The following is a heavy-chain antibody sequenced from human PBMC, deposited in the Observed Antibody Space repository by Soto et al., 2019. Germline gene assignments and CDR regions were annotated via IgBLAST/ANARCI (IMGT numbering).Heavy chain of an antibody. CDR1: GYTFTSYG. CDR3: ARDPKTQGLVIAYYYYYYMDV. D-gene: IGHD3-9*01. J-gene: IGHJ6*03. CDR2: ISAYNGNT. V-gene: IGHV1-18*01. Sequence: ASVKVSCKASGYTFTSYGISWVRQAPGQGLEWMGWISAYNGNTNYAQKLQGRVTMTTDTSTSTAYMELRSLRSDDTAVYYCARDPKTQGLVIAYYYYYYMDVWGKGTTVTVSS.